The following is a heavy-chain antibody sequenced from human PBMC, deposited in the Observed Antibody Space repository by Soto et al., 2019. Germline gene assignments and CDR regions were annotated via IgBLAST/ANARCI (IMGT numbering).Heavy chain of an antibody. CDR3: ARGDILTSDY. D-gene: IGHD3-9*01. CDR1: GFTFSSYA. J-gene: IGHJ4*02. CDR2: ISYDGSNK. Sequence: GGSLRLSCAASGFTFSSYAMHWVRQAPGKGLEWVAIISYDGSNKYYIDSVKGRFTVSRDNSDNTLYLQMSSLRVEDTAVYYCARGDILTSDYWGQGTLVTVSS. V-gene: IGHV3-30-3*01.